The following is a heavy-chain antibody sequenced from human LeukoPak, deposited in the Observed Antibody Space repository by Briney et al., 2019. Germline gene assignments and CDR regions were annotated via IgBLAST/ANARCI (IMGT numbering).Heavy chain of an antibody. J-gene: IGHJ5*02. CDR1: GGSISSYY. V-gene: IGHV4-4*09. CDR2: IYTSGST. CDR3: ARHDYDFWSGYYGVNWFDP. D-gene: IGHD3-3*01. Sequence: SETLPLTCTVSGGSISSYYWSWIRQPPGKGLEWIGYIYTSGSTNYNPSLKSRVTISVDTSKNQFSLKLSSVTAADTAVYYCARHDYDFWSGYYGVNWFDPWGQGTLVTVSS.